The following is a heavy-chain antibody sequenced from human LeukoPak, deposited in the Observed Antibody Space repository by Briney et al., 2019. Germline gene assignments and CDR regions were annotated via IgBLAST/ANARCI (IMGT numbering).Heavy chain of an antibody. J-gene: IGHJ6*02. D-gene: IGHD5-12*01. CDR1: GYTFTSYD. CDR3: ARLGYSGYDYLHYYYYGMDV. Sequence: ASVKVYCKASGYTFTSYDINWERQATGQGLEWMGWMNPNSGNTGYAQKFQGRVTMTRNTSISTAYMELSSLRSEDTAVYYCARLGYSGYDYLHYYYYGMDVWGQGTTVTVSS. CDR2: MNPNSGNT. V-gene: IGHV1-8*01.